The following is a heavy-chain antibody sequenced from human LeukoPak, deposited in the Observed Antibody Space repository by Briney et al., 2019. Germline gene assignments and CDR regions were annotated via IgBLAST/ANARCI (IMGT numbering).Heavy chain of an antibody. CDR3: AQGYSSTGWFDP. D-gene: IGHD6-19*01. V-gene: IGHV3-30*03. CDR1: GFTFSSYG. CDR2: ISYDGSNK. Sequence: GGSLRLSCAASGFTFSSYGMHWVRRAPGKGLEWVAVISYDGSNKHYADSVKGRFTISRDNSKNTLYLQMNSLRAEDTAVYYCAQGYSSTGWFDPWGQGTLVTVSS. J-gene: IGHJ5*02.